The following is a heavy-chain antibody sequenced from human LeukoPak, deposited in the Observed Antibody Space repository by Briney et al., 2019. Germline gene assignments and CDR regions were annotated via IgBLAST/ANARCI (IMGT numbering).Heavy chain of an antibody. V-gene: IGHV1-18*01. CDR2: ISAYNGNT. CDR1: GYTFTSYG. J-gene: IGHJ2*01. D-gene: IGHD3-22*01. Sequence: ASVKVSCKASGYTFTSYGISWVRQAPGQGLEWMGWISAYNGNTSYAQKLQGRVTMTTDTSTSTAYMELRSLRSDDTAVYYCARFYASSALSDWYFDLWGRGTLVTVSS. CDR3: ARFYASSALSDWYFDL.